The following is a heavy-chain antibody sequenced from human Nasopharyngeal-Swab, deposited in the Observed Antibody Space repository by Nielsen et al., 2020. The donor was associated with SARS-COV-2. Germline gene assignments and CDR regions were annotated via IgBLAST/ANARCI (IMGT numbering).Heavy chain of an antibody. Sequence: SETLSLTCTVSGGSINSYYWSWIRQSPGKGLEWIGSIYHSGSTYYNPSLKSRVTISVDTSRNHFSLKLRSVTGADTAVYYCACHRTASFYYWGQGTLVTVSS. V-gene: IGHV4-59*05. J-gene: IGHJ4*02. CDR2: IYHSGST. CDR3: ACHRTASFYY. CDR1: GGSINSYY. D-gene: IGHD1-1*01.